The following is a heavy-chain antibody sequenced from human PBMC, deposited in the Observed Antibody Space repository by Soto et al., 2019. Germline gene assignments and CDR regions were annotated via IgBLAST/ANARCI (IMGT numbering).Heavy chain of an antibody. Sequence: QVQLVQSGAEVKKPGASVKLSCTASGYTFTSYYMHWVRQAPGQGLEWMGVINPAGGDTTYAEKFQGRVTMTRDTSMRTVYMDMSSLRSDDTAVYYCARMMGYLLGVDHYYDGMDVWGHGATVTVSS. CDR1: GYTFTSYY. D-gene: IGHD3-16*01. J-gene: IGHJ6*02. CDR2: INPAGGDT. CDR3: ARMMGYLLGVDHYYDGMDV. V-gene: IGHV1-46*01.